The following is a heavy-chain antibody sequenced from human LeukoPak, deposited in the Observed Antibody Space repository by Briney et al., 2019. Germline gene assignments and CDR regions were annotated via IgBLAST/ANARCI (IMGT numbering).Heavy chain of an antibody. Sequence: GGSLRLSCAASGFTFSSYAMHWVRQAPGKGLEWVAVISYDGSNKYYADSVKGRFSISRDNSKNTLYLQMNSLRAEDTAVYYCAKVVRSGYYYYYYYMDVWGKRTTVTVSS. CDR3: AKVVRSGYYYYYYYMDV. V-gene: IGHV3-30*01. CDR2: ISYDGSNK. D-gene: IGHD3-22*01. CDR1: GFTFSSYA. J-gene: IGHJ6*03.